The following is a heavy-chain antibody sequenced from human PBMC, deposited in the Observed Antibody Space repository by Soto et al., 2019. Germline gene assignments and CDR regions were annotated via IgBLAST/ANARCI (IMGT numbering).Heavy chain of an antibody. V-gene: IGHV1-69*02. CDR2: IIPILGIA. CDR3: ARAPDDILTGYYEL. Sequence: SVKVSCKASGGTFSSYTISWVRQAPGQGLEWMGRIIPILGIANYAQKFQGRVTITADKSTSTAYMELSSLRSEDTAVYYCARAPDDILTGYYELWGQGTLVTVSS. CDR1: GGTFSSYT. D-gene: IGHD3-9*01. J-gene: IGHJ4*02.